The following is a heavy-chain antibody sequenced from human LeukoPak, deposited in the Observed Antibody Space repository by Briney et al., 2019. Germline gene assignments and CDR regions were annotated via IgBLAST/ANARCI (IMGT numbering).Heavy chain of an antibody. D-gene: IGHD2-15*01. V-gene: IGHV4-61*08. CDR1: GGSVSSGGFY. J-gene: IGHJ5*02. CDR3: ARLRYDSKYNWFDP. CDR2: TGST. Sequence: SETLSLTCTVSGGSVSSGGFYWSWIRQPPGKGLEWIGYTGSTNYNPSLKSRVTISEDTSKNQFSLKLSSVTAADTAVYYCARLRYDSKYNWFDPWGQGSLVTVSS.